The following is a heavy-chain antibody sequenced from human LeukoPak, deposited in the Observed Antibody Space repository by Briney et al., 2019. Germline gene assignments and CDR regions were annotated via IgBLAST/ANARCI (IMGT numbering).Heavy chain of an antibody. CDR3: ARGPDYYDSSGYSNWFDP. Sequence: SETLSLTCTVSGGSISSGGYYWSWIRQHPGNGLEWIGYIYYSGSTYYNPSLKSRVTISVDTSKNQFSLKLSSVTAADTAAYHRARGPDYYDSSGYSNWFDPWGQGTLVTVSS. D-gene: IGHD3-22*01. V-gene: IGHV4-31*03. CDR2: IYYSGST. CDR1: GGSISSGGYY. J-gene: IGHJ5*02.